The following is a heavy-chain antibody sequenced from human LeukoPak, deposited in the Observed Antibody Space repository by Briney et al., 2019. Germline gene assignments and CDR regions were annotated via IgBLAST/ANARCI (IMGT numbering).Heavy chain of an antibody. CDR3: ARVPDWTYVPDY. Sequence: SETLSLTCTVSGGSISMDRFYWTWVRQPAGKGLEWIGRIKSSNTNYNPSLKSRVSISLYTSTNQFSLKLSSLTAADTAVYYCARVPDWTYVPDYWGQGTLVTVSS. D-gene: IGHD3-16*01. CDR2: IKSSNT. J-gene: IGHJ4*02. V-gene: IGHV4-61*02. CDR1: GGSISMDRFY.